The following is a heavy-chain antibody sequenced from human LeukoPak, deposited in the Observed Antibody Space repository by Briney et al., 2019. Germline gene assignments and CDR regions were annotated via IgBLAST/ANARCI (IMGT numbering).Heavy chain of an antibody. CDR2: ISSSSSYI. V-gene: IGHV3-21*01. Sequence: GGSLRLSCAASGFTFSSYSMNWVRQAPGKGLEWVSSISSSSSYIYYAVSVKGRFTISRDNAKNSLYLQMNSLRAEDTAVYYCARDHPFGELFFDYWGQGTLVTVSS. J-gene: IGHJ4*02. CDR1: GFTFSSYS. CDR3: ARDHPFGELFFDY. D-gene: IGHD3-10*01.